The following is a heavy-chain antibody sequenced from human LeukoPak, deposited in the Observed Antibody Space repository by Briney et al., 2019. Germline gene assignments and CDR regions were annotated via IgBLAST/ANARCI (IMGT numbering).Heavy chain of an antibody. J-gene: IGHJ4*02. Sequence: KPSETLSLTCTVSGGSISSYYWSWIRQPPGKGLEWIGYIYYSGSTNYNPSLKSRVTISVDTSKNQFSLKLGSVTAADTAVFYCARARTVYYFDYWGQGTLVTVSS. CDR1: GGSISSYY. CDR3: ARARTVYYFDY. CDR2: IYYSGST. V-gene: IGHV4-59*01.